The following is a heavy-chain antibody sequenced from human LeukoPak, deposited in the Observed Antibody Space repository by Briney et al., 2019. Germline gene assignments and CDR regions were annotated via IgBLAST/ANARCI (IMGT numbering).Heavy chain of an antibody. CDR3: ARGGVNWGYWYFDL. CDR2: INSDGSSA. D-gene: IGHD7-27*01. J-gene: IGHJ2*01. V-gene: IGHV3-74*01. CDR1: GCTFSRNW. Sequence: GGSRRRTRAAPGCTFSRNWMHWVRQAPGKRPVCVSRINSDGSSASYTDSVKGRFTISRDNAKNTLYLQMNSLRAEDTAVYYCARGGVNWGYWYFDLWGRGTLATVSS.